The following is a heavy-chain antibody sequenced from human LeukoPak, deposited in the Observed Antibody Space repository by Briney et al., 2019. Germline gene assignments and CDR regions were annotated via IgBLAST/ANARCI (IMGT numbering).Heavy chain of an antibody. CDR2: ISYDGSDK. D-gene: IGHD5-18*01. Sequence: PGGSLRLSCAASGFTFSSHGIHWVRQAPGKGLEWVAVISYDGSDKYYADSVKGRFTISRDNSKNTVYLQMSSLRPEDTAVYYCAKRRTVDTAMVTHYYGMDVWGQGTTVTVSS. V-gene: IGHV3-30*18. CDR3: AKRRTVDTAMVTHYYGMDV. J-gene: IGHJ6*02. CDR1: GFTFSSHG.